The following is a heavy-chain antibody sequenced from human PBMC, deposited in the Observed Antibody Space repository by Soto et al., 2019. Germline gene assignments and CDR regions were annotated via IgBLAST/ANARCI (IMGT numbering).Heavy chain of an antibody. CDR1: GFSFSDFY. J-gene: IGHJ6*02. CDR2: ISGGGTTV. Sequence: GGTLTLSCAASGFSFSDFYKSATLQAPGKGLGWMSYISGGGTTVFYADSVKGRFTISRDKAQKSPYLQMDSLTSEDTAIYYCARDREPSVYHGMADWGQGTTVTVSS. V-gene: IGHV3-11*01. CDR3: ARDREPSVYHGMAD.